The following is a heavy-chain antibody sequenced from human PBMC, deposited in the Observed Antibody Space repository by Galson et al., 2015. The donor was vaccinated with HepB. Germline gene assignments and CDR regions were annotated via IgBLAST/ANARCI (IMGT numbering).Heavy chain of an antibody. V-gene: IGHV3-48*03. J-gene: IGHJ4*02. CDR1: GFTFSSYE. D-gene: IGHD3-22*01. CDR3: ASQEDYYDSSGPHGD. Sequence: SLRLSCAASGFTFSSYEMNWVRQAPGKGLEWVSYISSSGSTIYYADSVKGRFTISRDNAKNSLYLQMNSLRAEDTAVYYCASQEDYYDSSGPHGDWGQGTLVTVSS. CDR2: ISSSGSTI.